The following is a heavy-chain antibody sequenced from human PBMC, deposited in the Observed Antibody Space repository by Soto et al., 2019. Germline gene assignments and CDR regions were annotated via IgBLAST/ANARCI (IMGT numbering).Heavy chain of an antibody. CDR2: IIPIFGTA. Sequence: QVQLVQSGAEVKKPGSSVKVSCKASGGTFSSYAISWVRQAPGQGLEWMGGIIPIFGTANYAQKFQGRVTITADEATSTAYMELSSLRSEDTAVYYCARGIRGPAAICNWFDPWGQGTLVTVSS. V-gene: IGHV1-69*01. CDR3: ARGIRGPAAICNWFDP. D-gene: IGHD2-2*01. J-gene: IGHJ5*02. CDR1: GGTFSSYA.